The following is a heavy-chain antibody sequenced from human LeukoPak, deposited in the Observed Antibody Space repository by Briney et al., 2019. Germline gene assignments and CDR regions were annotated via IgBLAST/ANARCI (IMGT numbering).Heavy chain of an antibody. D-gene: IGHD3-22*01. J-gene: IGHJ1*01. CDR3: ARSYYDNSGYYRH. V-gene: IGHV3-7*02. CDR2: IKQDGSEK. CDR1: GFTFSSYW. Sequence: GGSLRLSCAASGFTFSSYWMSWVRQAPGKGLEWVANIKQDGSEKYYVDSVKGRFSISRDNAKNSLYLQMNSLRDEDTAVYYCARSYYDNSGYYRHWGQGTLVSVSS.